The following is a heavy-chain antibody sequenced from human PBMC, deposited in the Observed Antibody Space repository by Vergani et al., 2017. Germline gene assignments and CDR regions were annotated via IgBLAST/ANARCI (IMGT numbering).Heavy chain of an antibody. CDR1: GYTFTTYG. CDR2: INTNTGNP. CDR3: AREEQKLTEGGFDP. V-gene: IGHV7-4-1*02. J-gene: IGHJ5*02. Sequence: QVQLVQSGSELKKPGASVKVSCKASGYTFTTYGMNWVRQAPGQGLEWMGWINTNTGNPTYAQGLKGRFVFSLDTSVSTAYLQISSLNAEDTAVYYCAREEQKLTEGGFDPWGQGTLVTVSS. D-gene: IGHD6-13*01.